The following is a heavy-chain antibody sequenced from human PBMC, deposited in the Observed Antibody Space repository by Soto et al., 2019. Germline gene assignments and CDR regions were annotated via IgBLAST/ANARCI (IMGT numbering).Heavy chain of an antibody. J-gene: IGHJ6*02. V-gene: IGHV4-30-4*01. Sequence: QVQLQESGPGLVKPSQTLSLTCTVSGGSISSGDYYWSWIRQPPGKGLEWIGYIYYSGSTYYNPSLKSRVTISGDTSKNQFSLNLSSVTAADTAVYYWARDSRTMTTVPTARDYYYYGMDVWGQGTTVTVSS. D-gene: IGHD4-17*01. CDR2: IYYSGST. CDR1: GGSISSGDYY. CDR3: ARDSRTMTTVPTARDYYYYGMDV.